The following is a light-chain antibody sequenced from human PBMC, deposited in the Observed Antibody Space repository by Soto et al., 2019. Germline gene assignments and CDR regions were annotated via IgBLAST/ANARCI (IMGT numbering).Light chain of an antibody. CDR3: QQYGTSLWT. J-gene: IGKJ1*01. CDR1: QSISSW. Sequence: MRMTQSRSTLSASIEYRFTITCRASQSISSWLAWFQQKPGKAPKLLMYDASSLESGVPSRFSGSGSGTEFTLTISSLQPDDFATYYCQQYGTSLWTFGQGTRLIS. CDR2: DAS. V-gene: IGKV1-5*01.